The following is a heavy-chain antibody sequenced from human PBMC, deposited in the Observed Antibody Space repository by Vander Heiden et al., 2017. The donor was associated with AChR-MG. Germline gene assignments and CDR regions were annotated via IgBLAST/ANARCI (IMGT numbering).Heavy chain of an antibody. CDR2: ISGSGGST. Sequence: EVQLLESGGGLVQPGGSLRLSCAASGFTFSSYAMGWVRQAPGKGLEWVSAISGSGGSTYYADSVKGRFTISRDNSKNTLYLQMNSLRAEDTAVYYCAKDQKRVEYYYDSSGYFDYWGQGTLVTVSS. CDR1: GFTFSSYA. CDR3: AKDQKRVEYYYDSSGYFDY. D-gene: IGHD3-22*01. V-gene: IGHV3-23*01. J-gene: IGHJ4*02.